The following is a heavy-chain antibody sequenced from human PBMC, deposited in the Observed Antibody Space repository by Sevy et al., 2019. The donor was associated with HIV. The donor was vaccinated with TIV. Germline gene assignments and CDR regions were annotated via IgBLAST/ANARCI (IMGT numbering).Heavy chain of an antibody. V-gene: IGHV3-30*04. CDR1: GFSLSDHA. J-gene: IGHJ4*02. D-gene: IGHD2-15*01. CDR3: ARFVGYCSGGRCSIIDF. CDR2: ISYNGRNQ. Sequence: RGSLRLSCAASGFSLSDHAVSWVRQTPGKGLEWLAVISYNGRNQYYADSVKGRFTISKDDSKNTLYLQLNSLRAEDTAVYYCARFVGYCSGGRCSIIDFWGQGTLVTDSS.